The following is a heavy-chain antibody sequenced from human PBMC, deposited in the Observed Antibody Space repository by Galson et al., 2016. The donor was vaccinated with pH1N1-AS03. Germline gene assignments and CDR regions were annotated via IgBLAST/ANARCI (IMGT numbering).Heavy chain of an antibody. CDR3: ARDELWGRHDYLFHY. CDR2: LSSLGTA. D-gene: IGHD3-16*01. V-gene: IGHV4-4*08. CDR1: GFTFSNYG. Sequence: LRLSCAASGFTFSNYGMSWVRQAPGKGLEWIGRLSSLGTANYNPSLESRVSISVDASKNQFSLKLNSMTAADTAVYYCARDELWGRHDYLFHYWGQGALVTVSS. J-gene: IGHJ4*02.